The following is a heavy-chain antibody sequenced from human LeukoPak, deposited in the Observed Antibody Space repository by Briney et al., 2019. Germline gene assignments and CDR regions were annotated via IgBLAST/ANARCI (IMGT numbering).Heavy chain of an antibody. CDR2: ISAYNGNT. J-gene: IGHJ6*02. CDR1: GYTFTSYG. D-gene: IGHD3-3*01. Sequence: GASVKVSCKASGYTFTSYGISWVRQAPGQGLEWMGWISAYNGNTNYAQKLQGRVTMTTDTSTSTAYMELRSLRSDDTAVYYCARDAETRITIFGVVTIAQTHYYYYYGMDVWGQGTTVTVSS. V-gene: IGHV1-18*01. CDR3: ARDAETRITIFGVVTIAQTHYYYYYGMDV.